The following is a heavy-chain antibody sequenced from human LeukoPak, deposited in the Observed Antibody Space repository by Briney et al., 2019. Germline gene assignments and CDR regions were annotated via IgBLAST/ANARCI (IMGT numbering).Heavy chain of an antibody. D-gene: IGHD2-21*01. V-gene: IGHV3-9*01. CDR1: GFAFDDYA. J-gene: IGHJ1*01. Sequence: PGGSLRLSCAASGFAFDDYALHWVRQAPGQGLEWVSGVSWNSGTIGYGESVRGRFTISRDNAKNSLFLQMDSLRPEDTGLYYCAKDRAQGVPFRVIDHWGQGTLVTVTS. CDR3: AKDRAQGVPFRVIDH. CDR2: VSWNSGTI.